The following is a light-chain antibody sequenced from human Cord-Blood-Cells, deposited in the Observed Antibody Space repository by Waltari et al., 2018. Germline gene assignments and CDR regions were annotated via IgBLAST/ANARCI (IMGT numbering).Light chain of an antibody. CDR1: QSVSSN. J-gene: IGKJ1*01. V-gene: IGKV3-15*01. Sequence: EIVMTQSPATLSVSPGERATLSCRASQSVSSNLAWYQQQPGQDPRLLIYGASTRATGIPARFSGSGSETEFTLTISSLQSEDFAVYYCQQYNNWPWTFGQGTKVEIK. CDR2: GAS. CDR3: QQYNNWPWT.